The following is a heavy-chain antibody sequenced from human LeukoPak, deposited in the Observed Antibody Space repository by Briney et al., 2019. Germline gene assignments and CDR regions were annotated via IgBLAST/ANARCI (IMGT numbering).Heavy chain of an antibody. CDR1: GFTFSSYG. CDR2: IWYDGSNK. Sequence: PGGSLRLSCTASGFTFSSYGMHWVRQAPGKGLEWVAVIWYDGSNKYYADSVKGRFTISRDNSKNTLYLQMNSLRAEDTAVYYCARDENTMATIPFDYWGQGTLVTVSS. CDR3: ARDENTMATIPFDY. J-gene: IGHJ4*02. D-gene: IGHD5-24*01. V-gene: IGHV3-33*01.